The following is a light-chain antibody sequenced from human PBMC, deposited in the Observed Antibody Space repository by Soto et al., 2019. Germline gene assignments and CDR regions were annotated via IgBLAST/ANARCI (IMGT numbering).Light chain of an antibody. CDR3: QKYESDPFT. J-gene: IGKJ3*01. CDR1: QGISNY. V-gene: IGKV1-27*01. CDR2: VPS. Sequence: DIQMTQSPSSLSASVGDRVTITCRASQGISNYLAWYQQKPGKVPTLLIYVPSTLHSGVPSRFSGSGSGTDFTLSISSLQPEDVATYYCQKYESDPFTFGPGTKVEI.